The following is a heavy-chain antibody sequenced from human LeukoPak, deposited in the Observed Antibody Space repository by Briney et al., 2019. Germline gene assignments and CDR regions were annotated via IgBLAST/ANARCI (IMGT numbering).Heavy chain of an antibody. J-gene: IGHJ6*02. CDR1: GFTFSSYS. CDR3: AKVFGNSYYYYGMDV. Sequence: GGSLRLSCAASGFTFSSYSMNWVRQAPGKGLEWVAVISYDGSNKYYADSVKGRFTISRDNSKNTLFLQMNSLRAEDTAVYYCAKVFGNSYYYYGMDVWGQGTTVAVSS. V-gene: IGHV3-30*18. D-gene: IGHD4-23*01. CDR2: ISYDGSNK.